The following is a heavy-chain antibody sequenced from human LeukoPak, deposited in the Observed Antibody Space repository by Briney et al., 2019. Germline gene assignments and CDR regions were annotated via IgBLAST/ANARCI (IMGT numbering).Heavy chain of an antibody. D-gene: IGHD2-2*01. CDR1: GYSFTSYW. J-gene: IGHJ6*03. V-gene: IGHV5-51*01. CDR2: IYPGDSDT. CDR3: ARHVEVEYQLSIGSYYMDV. Sequence: GESLKISCKGSGYSFTSYWIGWVRQMPGKGLEWMGIIYPGDSDTRYSPSFQGQVTISADKSISTAYLQWSSLKASDTAMYYCARHVEVEYQLSIGSYYMDVWGKGTTVTVSS.